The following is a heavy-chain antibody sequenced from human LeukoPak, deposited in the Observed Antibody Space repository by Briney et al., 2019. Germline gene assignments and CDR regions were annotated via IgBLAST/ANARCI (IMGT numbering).Heavy chain of an antibody. V-gene: IGHV3-23*01. J-gene: IGHJ5*02. CDR3: AKDAGYSSSPWWFDP. CDR2: ISGSGGST. CDR1: GFTFSSYA. D-gene: IGHD6-13*01. Sequence: PGGSLRLSCAASGFTFSSYAMSWVRQAPGKGLEWVSAISGSGGSTYYADSVKGRFTISRDNSKSTLYLQMNSLRAEDTAVYYCAKDAGYSSSPWWFDPWGQGTLVTVSS.